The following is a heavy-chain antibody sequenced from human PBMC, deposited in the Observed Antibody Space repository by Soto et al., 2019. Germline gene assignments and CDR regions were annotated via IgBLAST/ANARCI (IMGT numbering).Heavy chain of an antibody. D-gene: IGHD5-12*01. CDR1: GFTFSSYG. CDR2: IWYDGSNK. V-gene: IGHV3-33*01. Sequence: GGSLRLSCAASGFTFSSYGMHWVRQAPGKGLEWVAVIWYDGSNKYYADSVKGRFTISRDNSKNTLYLQMNSLRAEDTAVYYCARDVDIVATTRLDYWGQGTLVTVSS. J-gene: IGHJ4*02. CDR3: ARDVDIVATTRLDY.